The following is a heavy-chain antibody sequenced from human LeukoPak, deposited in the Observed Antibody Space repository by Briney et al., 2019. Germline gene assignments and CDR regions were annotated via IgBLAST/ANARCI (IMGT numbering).Heavy chain of an antibody. Sequence: PGRSLRLSCAASGFTFDDYAMHWVRQAPGKGLEWVSGISWNSGSIGYADSVKGRFTISRDNAKNSLYLQMNSLRADDTAVYYCASQSVAGTVTVDYWGQGTLVTVSS. J-gene: IGHJ4*02. V-gene: IGHV3-9*01. CDR1: GFTFDDYA. CDR2: ISWNSGSI. CDR3: ASQSVAGTVTVDY. D-gene: IGHD6-19*01.